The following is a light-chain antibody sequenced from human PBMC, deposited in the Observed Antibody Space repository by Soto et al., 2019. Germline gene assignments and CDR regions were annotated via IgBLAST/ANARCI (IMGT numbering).Light chain of an antibody. CDR3: QQYGASPFT. CDR1: RHVYINA. V-gene: IGKV3-20*01. J-gene: IGKJ3*01. Sequence: VVLTQSPATLSLSPGDRATLSCRASRHVYINALGWYQQKPGRTPTLLIYGASTRATDIPDRFSATGSGTDFSLTILGVEPEDSAVYYCQQYGASPFTFGPGTRLEI. CDR2: GAS.